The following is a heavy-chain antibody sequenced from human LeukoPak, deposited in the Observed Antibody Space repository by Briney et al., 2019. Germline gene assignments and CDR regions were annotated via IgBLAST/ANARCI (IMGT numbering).Heavy chain of an antibody. CDR3: ARERTTEYYYDSSGYV. V-gene: IGHV4-59*12. D-gene: IGHD3-22*01. CDR2: IHYSGST. Sequence: SETLSLTCTVSGGSISSYYWSWIRQPPGKGLEWIGYIHYSGSTNYNPSLKGRVTISVDTSKNQFSLKLSSVTAADTAVYYCARERTTEYYYDSSGYVWGQGTLVTVSS. CDR1: GGSISSYY. J-gene: IGHJ4*02.